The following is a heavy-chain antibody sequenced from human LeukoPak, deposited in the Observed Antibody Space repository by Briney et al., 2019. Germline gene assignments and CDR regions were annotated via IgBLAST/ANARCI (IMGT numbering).Heavy chain of an antibody. J-gene: IGHJ4*02. D-gene: IGHD4-17*01. CDR3: ATDPSYGDYPFDY. CDR1: GYTLTELS. V-gene: IGHV1-24*01. CDR2: FDPEDGET. Sequence: EASVKVSCKVSGYTLTELSMHWVRQAPGKGLEWMGGFDPEDGETICAQKFQGRVTMTEDTSTDTAYMELSSLRSEDTAVYYCATDPSYGDYPFDYWGQRTLVTVSS.